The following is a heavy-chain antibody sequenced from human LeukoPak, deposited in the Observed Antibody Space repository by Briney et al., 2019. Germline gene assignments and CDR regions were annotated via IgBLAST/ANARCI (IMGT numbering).Heavy chain of an antibody. D-gene: IGHD1-1*01. CDR1: GGSINTYY. V-gene: IGHV4-59*01. CDR3: ATEGTAGTTLNWFDP. J-gene: IGHJ5*02. Sequence: SETLSLTCSVSGGSINTYYWNWVRQPPGKVLEWVGYISSSGSTTNNPSLKSRVPISVNTTHNQSSLKLGSVPPTDTPGFYCATEGTAGTTLNWFDPWGGGSPVVVAS. CDR2: ISSSGST.